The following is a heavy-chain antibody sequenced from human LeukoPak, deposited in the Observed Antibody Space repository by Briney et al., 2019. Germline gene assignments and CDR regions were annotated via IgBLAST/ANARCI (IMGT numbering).Heavy chain of an antibody. J-gene: IGHJ3*02. CDR1: GFTFSNYG. D-gene: IGHD3-10*01. CDR2: ISYDGTNK. Sequence: PGGSLRLSCAASGFTFSNYGMHWVRQAPGKGLEWVAVISYDGTNKNCADSVKGRFTISRDNSKNTLYLQLNSLRAEDTAVYYCAREAMVRGVPDAFDIWGQGTMVTVSS. V-gene: IGHV3-30*03. CDR3: AREAMVRGVPDAFDI.